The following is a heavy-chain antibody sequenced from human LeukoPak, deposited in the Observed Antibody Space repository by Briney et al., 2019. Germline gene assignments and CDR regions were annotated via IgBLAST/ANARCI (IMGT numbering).Heavy chain of an antibody. J-gene: IGHJ4*02. CDR3: ARGSYYYGSGRMGY. CDR1: GYTFTSYD. V-gene: IGHV1-8*01. CDR2: MNPNSGNT. D-gene: IGHD3-10*01. Sequence: ASVEVSCKASGYTFTSYDINWVRQATGQGLEWMGWMNPNSGNTGYAQKFQGRVTMTTNTSISTAYMELSSLRSEDTAVYFCARGSYYYGSGRMGYWGQGTLVTVSS.